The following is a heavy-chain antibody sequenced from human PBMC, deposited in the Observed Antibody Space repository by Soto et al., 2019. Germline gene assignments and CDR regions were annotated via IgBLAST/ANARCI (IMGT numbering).Heavy chain of an antibody. CDR2: IRGKGNTYAT. CDR3: TRNYDLAVGNDY. V-gene: IGHV3-73*02. J-gene: IGHJ4*02. D-gene: IGHD3-3*01. CDR1: GFTFRGSA. Sequence: EVQLVESGGGLVQPGGSLKLSCAASGFTFRGSAMHWVRQASGKGLEWVGRIRGKGNTYATVYAASVKGRFTISRDDSKNTAYLQMNSLKTEDTAVYYCTRNYDLAVGNDYWGQGTLVTVSS.